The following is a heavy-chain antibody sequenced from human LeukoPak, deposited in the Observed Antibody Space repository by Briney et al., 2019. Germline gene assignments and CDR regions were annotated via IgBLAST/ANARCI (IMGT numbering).Heavy chain of an antibody. Sequence: SETLSLTCAVYGGSFSGYYWSWIRQPPGKGLEWIGEINHSGSTNYNPSLKSRDTISVDTSKNQFSLELSSVTAADTAVYYCARHKTLAVADYWGQGTLVTVSS. J-gene: IGHJ4*02. CDR3: ARHKTLAVADY. CDR2: INHSGST. D-gene: IGHD6-19*01. V-gene: IGHV4-34*01. CDR1: GGSFSGYY.